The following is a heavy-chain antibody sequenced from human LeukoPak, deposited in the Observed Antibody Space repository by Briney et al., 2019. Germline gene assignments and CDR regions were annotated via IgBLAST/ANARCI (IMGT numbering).Heavy chain of an antibody. CDR2: IIPILGIA. V-gene: IGHV1-69*04. CDR1: GGTFSSYA. Sequence: GASVKVSCKASGGTFSSYAISWVRQAPGQGLEWMGRIIPILGIANYAQKFQGRVTITADKSTSTAYMELSSLRSEDTAVYYCATDFRPHGGDGAFDIWGQGTMVTVSS. J-gene: IGHJ3*02. CDR3: ATDFRPHGGDGAFDI.